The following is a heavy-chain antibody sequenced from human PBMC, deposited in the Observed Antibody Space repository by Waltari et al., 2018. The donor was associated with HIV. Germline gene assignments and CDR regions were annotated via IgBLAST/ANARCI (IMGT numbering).Heavy chain of an antibody. CDR2: IGSSGDT. CDR3: ARDLGIGGFDI. J-gene: IGHJ3*02. CDR1: GFTFRSYD. Sequence: EVQLVESGGGLVQPGGSLRLSCAASGFTFRSYDMHWVRQSTGKRLEWVSGIGSSGDTHFAGSVKGRFSISRENARNSLYLQMNSLRAGDTAMYYCARDLGIGGFDIWGQGTMVTVSS. D-gene: IGHD7-27*01. V-gene: IGHV3-13*01.